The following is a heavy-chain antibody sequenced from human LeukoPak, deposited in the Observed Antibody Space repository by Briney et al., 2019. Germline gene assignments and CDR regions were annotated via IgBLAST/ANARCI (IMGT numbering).Heavy chain of an antibody. D-gene: IGHD6-13*01. J-gene: IGHJ4*02. CDR3: ARIGYSSSSIDY. CDR1: GFTFSWYW. Sequence: PGGSLRLSCAASGFTFSWYWMSWVRQAPGKGLEWVANIKEDGSIEYYVDSVKGRLTISRDNAKSSLYLQVNSLRAEDTALYYCARIGYSSSSIDYWGQGTLVTVSS. CDR2: IKEDGSIE. V-gene: IGHV3-7*01.